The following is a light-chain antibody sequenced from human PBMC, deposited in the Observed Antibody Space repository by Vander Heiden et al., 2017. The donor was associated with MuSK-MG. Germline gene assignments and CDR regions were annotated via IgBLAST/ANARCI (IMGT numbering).Light chain of an antibody. CDR2: DAS. V-gene: IGKV1-33*01. J-gene: IGKJ3*01. Sequence: DIQMTPSPSSLSASVGDRVAITCQASQDISNYLNWYQQKPGKAPKLLIYDASNLETGVPSRFSGSGSGTDFTFTISSLQPEDIATYYCQQYDNRPGFGPGTKVEIK. CDR3: QQYDNRPG. CDR1: QDISNY.